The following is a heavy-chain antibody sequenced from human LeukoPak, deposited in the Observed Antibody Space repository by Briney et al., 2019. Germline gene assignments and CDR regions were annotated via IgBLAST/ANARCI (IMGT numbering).Heavy chain of an antibody. J-gene: IGHJ3*02. CDR3: ARGGLEDYYDSSGYYSDAFDI. D-gene: IGHD3-22*01. CDR2: IYHSGST. V-gene: IGHV4-4*02. Sequence: SETLSLTCAVSGGSISSSNWWSWVRQPPGKGLEWIGEIYHSGSTNYNPSLKSRVTISVDKSKNQFSLKLSSVTAADTAVYYCARGGLEDYYDSSGYYSDAFDIWGQGTMVTVSS. CDR1: GGSISSSNW.